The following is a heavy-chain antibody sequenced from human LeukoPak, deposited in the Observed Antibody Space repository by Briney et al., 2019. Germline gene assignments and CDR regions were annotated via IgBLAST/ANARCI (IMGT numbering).Heavy chain of an antibody. J-gene: IGHJ4*02. D-gene: IGHD6-19*01. CDR1: GGTFSSYA. CDR3: ARDISLGYSSGWYWGSFDY. Sequence: GASVKVSYEASGGTFSSYAISWVRQAPGQGLEWRGRIIPIFGTANYAQKFQGRVTNTTDESTSTAYMELSSLRSEDTAVYYCARDISLGYSSGWYWGSFDYWGQGTLVTVSS. V-gene: IGHV1-69*05. CDR2: IIPIFGTA.